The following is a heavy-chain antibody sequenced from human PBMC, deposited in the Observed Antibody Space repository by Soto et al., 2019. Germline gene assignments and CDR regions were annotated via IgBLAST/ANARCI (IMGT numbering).Heavy chain of an antibody. D-gene: IGHD2-2*01. CDR1: GYTFTSYA. Sequence: ASVKVSCKASGYTFTSYAMHWVRQAPGQRLEWMGWINAGNGNTEYSQKFQGRVTITRDTSASTAYMELSSLRSEDTAVYYCASSYCISTSCPPYYGMDVWGQGTTVTVSS. CDR2: INAGNGNT. V-gene: IGHV1-3*01. CDR3: ASSYCISTSCPPYYGMDV. J-gene: IGHJ6*02.